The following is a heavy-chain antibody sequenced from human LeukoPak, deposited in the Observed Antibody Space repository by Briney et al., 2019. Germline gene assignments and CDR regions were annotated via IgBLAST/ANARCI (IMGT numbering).Heavy chain of an antibody. J-gene: IGHJ6*02. CDR2: TSSSSSTI. CDR3: ARLRYYGMDV. V-gene: IGHV3-48*04. CDR1: GFTFSGYD. Sequence: GGSLRLSCAASGFTFSGYDMSWVRQAPGKGLEWVSYTSSSSSTIYYADSVKSRFTISRDNAKNSLYLQMNSLRAEDAAVYYCARLRYYGMDVWGQGTTVTVSS.